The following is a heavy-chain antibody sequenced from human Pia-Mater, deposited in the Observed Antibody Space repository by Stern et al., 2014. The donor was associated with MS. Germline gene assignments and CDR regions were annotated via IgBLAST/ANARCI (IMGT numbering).Heavy chain of an antibody. J-gene: IGHJ5*01. D-gene: IGHD1-26*01. CDR1: GGSMSSKY. Sequence: QLQLQESGPGLVQPSETVSLTCTVSGGSMSSKYWNWIRQPPGKGLEWIGYIYSDGSTNYNPSLKSRVIISLDTSTNQFSLSLTSVTAADTAVYYCARVTGRGTRQNWFDSWGQGTLVTVSS. V-gene: IGHV4-59*01. CDR2: IYSDGST. CDR3: ARVTGRGTRQNWFDS.